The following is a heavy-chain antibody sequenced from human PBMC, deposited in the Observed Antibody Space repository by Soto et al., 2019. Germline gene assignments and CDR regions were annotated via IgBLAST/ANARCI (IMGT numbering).Heavy chain of an antibody. CDR1: GYTFTNYG. CDR3: ATDRYGPGKFDY. Sequence: ASVKVSCKASGYTFTNYGITWVRQAPGQGLEWMGWISAYNGDTHYTQRLQGRVTMTTDTSTSTAYMELSSLRSEDTAVYYCATDRYGPGKFDYWGQGTLVTVSS. J-gene: IGHJ4*02. CDR2: ISAYNGDT. D-gene: IGHD4-17*01. V-gene: IGHV1-18*01.